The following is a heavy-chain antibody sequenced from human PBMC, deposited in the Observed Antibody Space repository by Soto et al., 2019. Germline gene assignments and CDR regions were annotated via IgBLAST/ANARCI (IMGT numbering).Heavy chain of an antibody. CDR2: IRQDGSEK. CDR3: ARGCGASSCLYYFDC. CDR1: GFTFGTYW. V-gene: IGHV3-7*01. J-gene: IGHJ4*02. D-gene: IGHD2-2*01. Sequence: GGSLRLSCAASGFTFGTYWMSWVRQAPGKGLEWVATIRQDGSEKHCVDSVKGRFTISRDNAKNSLSLQMNSLRAEDTAVYYCARGCGASSCLYYFDCWGQGTQVTVSS.